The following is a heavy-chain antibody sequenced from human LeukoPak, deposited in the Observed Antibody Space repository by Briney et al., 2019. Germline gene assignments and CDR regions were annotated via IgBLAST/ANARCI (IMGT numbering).Heavy chain of an antibody. D-gene: IGHD4-17*01. Sequence: GGSLRLSCAASGFTLGSYAMSWVRQAPGKGLEWVSAISGSGGSTYYADSVKGRFTISRDNSKNTLYLQMNSLRAEDTAVYYCAKYYGDDPDYYYYMDVWGKGTTVTISS. CDR2: ISGSGGST. J-gene: IGHJ6*03. CDR3: AKYYGDDPDYYYYMDV. CDR1: GFTLGSYA. V-gene: IGHV3-23*01.